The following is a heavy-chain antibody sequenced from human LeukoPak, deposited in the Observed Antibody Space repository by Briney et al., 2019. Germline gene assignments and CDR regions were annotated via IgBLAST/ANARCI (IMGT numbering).Heavy chain of an antibody. J-gene: IGHJ4*02. D-gene: IGHD6-19*01. CDR3: ARASWSGGWNGIDY. V-gene: IGHV4-39*07. CDR2: VYYSGST. CDR1: GGSISSSNYY. Sequence: SETLSLTCFVSGGSISSSNYYWGWIRQPPGKGLEWVASVYYSGSTYYNPSLEGRVTMSVDTSKNQFSLKLKSVTAADTAVYYCARASWSGGWNGIDYWGQGALVTVSS.